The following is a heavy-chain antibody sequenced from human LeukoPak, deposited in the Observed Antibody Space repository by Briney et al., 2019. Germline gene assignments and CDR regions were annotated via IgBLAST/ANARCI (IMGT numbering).Heavy chain of an antibody. V-gene: IGHV1-18*01. CDR1: GYTFTSYG. D-gene: IGHD4-11*01. CDR2: VSPYNGNA. J-gene: IGHJ4*02. Sequence: ASVKVSCKTFGYTFTSYGIIWVRQAPGQGLEWTGWVSPYNGNANYAQKLQGRVTMTTDTSTRTAYMELRSLRSDDTAVYFCAREITTGNFDYWGQGTLVTVSS. CDR3: AREITTGNFDY.